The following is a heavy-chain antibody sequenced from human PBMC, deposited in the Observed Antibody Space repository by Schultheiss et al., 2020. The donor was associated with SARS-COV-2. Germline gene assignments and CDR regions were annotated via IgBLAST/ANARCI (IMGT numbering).Heavy chain of an antibody. Sequence: SETLSLTCAVYGGSFSGYYWSWIRQPPGKGLEWIGYIYYSGSTYYNPSLKSRVTISVDTSKNQFSLKLRSVTAADTAVYYCASATWQWLVHYWGQGTLVTVSS. CDR3: ASATWQWLVHY. CDR2: IYYSGST. J-gene: IGHJ4*02. V-gene: IGHV4-59*01. CDR1: GGSFSGYY. D-gene: IGHD6-19*01.